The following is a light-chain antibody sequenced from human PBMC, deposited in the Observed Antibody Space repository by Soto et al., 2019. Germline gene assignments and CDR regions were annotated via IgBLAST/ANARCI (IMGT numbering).Light chain of an antibody. CDR3: QQAGGLPYT. J-gene: IGKJ2*01. CDR1: QAISTS. V-gene: IGKV1-12*01. Sequence: DIQVTQSPSFVSASIGDRVIITCRVSQAISTSLAWYQQKPGKAPKLLIYAASSLQSGVPSRFSGSGSGTDVALTISSLQNEDFATYYCQQAGGLPYTFGQGTQVEIK. CDR2: AAS.